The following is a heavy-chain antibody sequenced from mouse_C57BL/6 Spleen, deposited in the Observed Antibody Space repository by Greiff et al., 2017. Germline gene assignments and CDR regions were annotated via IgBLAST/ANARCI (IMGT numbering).Heavy chain of an antibody. D-gene: IGHD1-1*01. CDR3: ARVFITTVVATSYFDY. CDR1: GYTFTSYG. V-gene: IGHV1-81*01. J-gene: IGHJ2*01. Sequence: VQLQQSGAELARPGASVKLSCKASGYTFTSYGISWVKQRTGQGLEWIGEIYPRSGNTYYNEKFKGKATLTADKSSSTAYMELRSLTSEDSAVYFCARVFITTVVATSYFDYWGQGTTLTVSS. CDR2: IYPRSGNT.